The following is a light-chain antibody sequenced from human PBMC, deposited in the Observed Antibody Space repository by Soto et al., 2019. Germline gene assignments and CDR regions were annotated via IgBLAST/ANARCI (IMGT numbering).Light chain of an antibody. J-gene: IGLJ3*02. Sequence: QLVLTQSPSASASLRASGTLTCTLTSGRSSNAIAWHQQQPEKGPRYLMKVNSDGSHTKGDGIPDRFSGSSSGAERYLTISSLQSEDEADYYCQTWGTGIWVFGGGTKVTVL. CDR2: VNSDGSH. V-gene: IGLV4-69*01. CDR3: QTWGTGIWV. CDR1: SGRSSNA.